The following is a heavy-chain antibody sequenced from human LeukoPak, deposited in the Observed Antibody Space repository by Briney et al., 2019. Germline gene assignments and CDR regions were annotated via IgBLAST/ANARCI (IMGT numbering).Heavy chain of an antibody. J-gene: IGHJ3*02. CDR1: GGPISSYY. V-gene: IGHV4-59*01. CDR3: ARGDIVVVPAAGDAFDI. Sequence: PSETLSLTCTVSGGPISSYYWSWIRQPPGKGLEWIGYIYYSGSTNYNPSLKSRVTISVDTSKNQFSLELSSVTAADTAVYYCARGDIVVVPAAGDAFDIWGQGTMVTVSS. CDR2: IYYSGST. D-gene: IGHD2-2*01.